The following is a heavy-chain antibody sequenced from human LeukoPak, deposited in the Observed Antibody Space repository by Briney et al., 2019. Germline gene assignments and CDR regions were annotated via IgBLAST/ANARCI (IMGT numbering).Heavy chain of an antibody. J-gene: IGHJ4*02. CDR3: ARDGSYCGGDCFSLWYFDC. Sequence: ASVKVSCKASGYTFTSYYMHWVRLAPGQGLEWMGIINPSGGSTSYAQKFQGRVTMTRDTSTSTVYMELSSLRSEDTAVYYCARDGSYCGGDCFSLWYFDCWGQGTLVTVSS. CDR1: GYTFTSYY. V-gene: IGHV1-46*01. CDR2: INPSGGST. D-gene: IGHD2-21*02.